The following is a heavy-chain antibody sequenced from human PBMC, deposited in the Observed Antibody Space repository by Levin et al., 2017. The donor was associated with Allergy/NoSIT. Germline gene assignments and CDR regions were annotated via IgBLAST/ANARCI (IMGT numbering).Heavy chain of an antibody. CDR3: AKDGGGYYFDY. CDR1: GFTFSSYG. D-gene: IGHD3-16*01. CDR2: ISYDGSNK. V-gene: IGHV3-30*18. Sequence: GGSLRLSCAASGFTFSSYGMHWVRQAPGKGLEWVAVISYDGSNKYYADSVKGRFTISRDNSKNTLYLQMNSLRAEDTAVYYCAKDGGGYYFDYWGQGTLVTVSS. J-gene: IGHJ4*02.